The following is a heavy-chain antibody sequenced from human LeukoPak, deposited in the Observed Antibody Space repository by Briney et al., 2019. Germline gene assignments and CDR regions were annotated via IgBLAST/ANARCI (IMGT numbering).Heavy chain of an antibody. Sequence: ASVKVSCKASGYTFTSYYMHWVRQAPGRGLEWMGIINPSGGSTSYAQKFQGRVTMTRDTSTSTVYMELSSLRSEDTAVYYCARGGPLVVGATNWFDPWGQGTLVTVSS. J-gene: IGHJ5*02. CDR3: ARGGPLVVGATNWFDP. CDR2: INPSGGST. D-gene: IGHD1-26*01. V-gene: IGHV1-46*01. CDR1: GYTFTSYY.